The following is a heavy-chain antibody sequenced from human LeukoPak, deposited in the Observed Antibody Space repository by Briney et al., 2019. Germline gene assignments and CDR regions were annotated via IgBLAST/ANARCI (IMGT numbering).Heavy chain of an antibody. CDR1: GFTFSSYA. Sequence: GSLRLSCAASGFTFSSYAMSWVRQAPGKGLEWVSAISGSGGSTYYADSVKGRFTISRDNSKNTLYLQMNSLTVEDTAVYYCAKIRAARPGYWGQGTLVTASS. CDR3: AKIRAARPGY. V-gene: IGHV3-23*01. D-gene: IGHD6-6*01. CDR2: ISGSGGST. J-gene: IGHJ4*02.